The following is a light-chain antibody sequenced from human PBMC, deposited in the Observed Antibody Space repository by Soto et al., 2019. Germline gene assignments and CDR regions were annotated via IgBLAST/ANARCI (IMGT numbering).Light chain of an antibody. J-gene: IGLJ3*02. CDR2: LEGSGSY. V-gene: IGLV4-60*02. Sequence: QSVLTQSSSASASLGSSVKLTCTLSSGHSSYIIAWHQQQPGKAPRYLMKLEGSGSYNKGSGVPDRFSGSSSGADRYLTFSNLPFEDEADYYCETWDTNTRVFGGGTKLTVL. CDR3: ETWDTNTRV. CDR1: SGHSSYI.